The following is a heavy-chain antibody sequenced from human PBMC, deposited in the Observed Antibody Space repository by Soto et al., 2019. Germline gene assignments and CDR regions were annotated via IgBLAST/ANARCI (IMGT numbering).Heavy chain of an antibody. J-gene: IGHJ5*02. V-gene: IGHV3-23*01. CDR3: AKKVFYWFDP. CDR2: ISGSGGST. Sequence: PGGSLRLSCAASGFTFSSYAMSWVRQTPGKGLEWVSAISGSGGSTYYADSVKGRFTISRDNSKNTLYLQMSSLRAEDTAVYYCAKKVFYWFDPWGQGTLVTVSS. D-gene: IGHD3-9*01. CDR1: GFTFSSYA.